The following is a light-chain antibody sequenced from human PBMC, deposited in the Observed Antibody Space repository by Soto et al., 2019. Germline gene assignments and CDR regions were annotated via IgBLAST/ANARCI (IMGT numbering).Light chain of an antibody. J-gene: IGLJ1*01. CDR1: SSDVGGYNY. V-gene: IGLV2-14*01. CDR2: DVS. CDR3: SSYTSSRTPYV. Sequence: QSALTQPASVSESPGQSITISCTGTSSDVGGYNYVSWYQQHPGKAPKLMIYDVSNRPSGVSNRFSGSKSGNTASLTISGLQAEDEADYYCSSYTSSRTPYVFGTGTKLTVL.